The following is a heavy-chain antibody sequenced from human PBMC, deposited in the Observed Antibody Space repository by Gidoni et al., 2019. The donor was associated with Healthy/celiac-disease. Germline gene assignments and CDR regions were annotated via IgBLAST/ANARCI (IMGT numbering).Heavy chain of an antibody. CDR2: ISGSGGST. D-gene: IGHD2-21*02. CDR3: AKDAQPVDVVVTPPLGAFDI. Sequence: EVQLLESGGGLVQPGGSLRLSCAASGFTFSSYAMSWVRQAPGKGLEWVSAISGSGGSTYYADSVKGRFTISRDNSKNTLYLQMNSLRAEDTAVYYCAKDAQPVDVVVTPPLGAFDIWGQGTMVTVSS. CDR1: GFTFSSYA. J-gene: IGHJ3*02. V-gene: IGHV3-23*01.